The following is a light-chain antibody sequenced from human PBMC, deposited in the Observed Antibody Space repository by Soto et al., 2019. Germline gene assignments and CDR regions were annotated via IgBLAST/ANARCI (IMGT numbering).Light chain of an antibody. CDR1: GSDVGGYNY. CDR3: SSYAGSNNYVV. V-gene: IGLV2-8*01. J-gene: IGLJ2*01. CDR2: EVS. Sequence: QSALTQPASVSGSPGQSITISCTGSGSDVGGYNYVSWYQRHPGKAPKLMIYEVSKRPSGVPDRFSGSKSGNTASLTVSGLQAEDEADYYCSSYAGSNNYVVFGGGTKLTVL.